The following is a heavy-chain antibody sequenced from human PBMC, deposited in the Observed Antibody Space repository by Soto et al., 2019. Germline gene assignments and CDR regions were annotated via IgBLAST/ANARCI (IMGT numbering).Heavy chain of an antibody. Sequence: PGGFLRLSCAASGFTFSGYGMHWVRQAPGKGLEWVAVISYDGSNKYYADSVKGRFTISRDNSKNTLYLQMNSLRAEDTAVYYCAKKTIAAAGSRYGMDVWGQATTVTVSS. CDR3: AKKTIAAAGSRYGMDV. CDR2: ISYDGSNK. V-gene: IGHV3-30*18. J-gene: IGHJ6*02. D-gene: IGHD6-13*01. CDR1: GFTFSGYG.